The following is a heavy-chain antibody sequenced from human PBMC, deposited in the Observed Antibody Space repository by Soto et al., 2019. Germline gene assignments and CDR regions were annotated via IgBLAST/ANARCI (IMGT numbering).Heavy chain of an antibody. D-gene: IGHD4-17*01. CDR3: ARTTAVPNTLRSRYFFDY. J-gene: IGHJ4*02. CDR2: VYYSGTT. V-gene: IGHV4-61*01. CDR1: GGSASDKTYY. Sequence: SETLSLTCSVSGGSASDKTYYWSWIRQPPGKRLEWIGYVYYSGTTNYNPPLKSRVTISVDLSKNRFSLRLSSVTTADTALYYCARTTAVPNTLRSRYFFDYWGQGTLVTVSS.